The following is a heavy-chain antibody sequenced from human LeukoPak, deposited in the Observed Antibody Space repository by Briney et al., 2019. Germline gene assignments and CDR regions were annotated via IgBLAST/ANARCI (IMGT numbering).Heavy chain of an antibody. CDR3: AREMRTSRDGLDY. J-gene: IGHJ4*02. Sequence: ASVKVSCKASGGTFSNHAINWVRQAPGQGLEWMGGIIPIFGTANYAQKFQGRVTITADESTSTAYMELSSLRSEDTAVYYCAREMRTSRDGLDYWGQGTLVTVSS. D-gene: IGHD5-24*01. CDR1: GGTFSNHA. V-gene: IGHV1-69*13. CDR2: IIPIFGTA.